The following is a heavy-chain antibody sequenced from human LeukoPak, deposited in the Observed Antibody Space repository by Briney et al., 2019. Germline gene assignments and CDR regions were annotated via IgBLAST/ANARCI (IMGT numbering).Heavy chain of an antibody. Sequence: WETLSLTCAVYGGSFSENYWTWIRQPPGKGLEWIGYIYYSGSTNYNPSLKSRVTISVDTSKNQFSLKLSSVTAADTAVYYCARGGGDGYSFDYWGQGTLVTVSS. CDR3: ARGGGDGYSFDY. CDR2: IYYSGST. D-gene: IGHD5-24*01. J-gene: IGHJ4*02. CDR1: GGSFSENY. V-gene: IGHV4-59*01.